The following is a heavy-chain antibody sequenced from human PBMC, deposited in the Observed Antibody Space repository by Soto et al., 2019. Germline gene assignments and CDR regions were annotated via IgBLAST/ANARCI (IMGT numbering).Heavy chain of an antibody. CDR1: VFTFGSYA. CDR3: ARDQAGSSSQTYFFDY. J-gene: IGHJ4*02. V-gene: IGHV3-30-3*01. D-gene: IGHD6-13*01. Sequence: GGSLRLSCAASVFTFGSYAMHWVRQAPGKGLEWVAFISYDGSNEFYADSVKGRFTISRDNSRNTLPLQMNSLRNEDTAVYYCARDQAGSSSQTYFFDYWGQGSLVTVSS. CDR2: ISYDGSNE.